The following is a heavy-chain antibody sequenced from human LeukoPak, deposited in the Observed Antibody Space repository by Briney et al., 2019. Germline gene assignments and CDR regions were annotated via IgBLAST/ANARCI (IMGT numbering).Heavy chain of an antibody. CDR2: ISWNSGSI. J-gene: IGHJ4*02. Sequence: GRSLRLACAASGFTFDDYAMHWVRQPPGKGLEWVSGISWNSGSIGYADSVKGRFTISRDNAKNSLYLQMNSLRAEDTALYYCAKGSVAARVYYFDYWGQGTLVTVSS. CDR1: GFTFDDYA. CDR3: AKGSVAARVYYFDY. V-gene: IGHV3-9*01. D-gene: IGHD6-19*01.